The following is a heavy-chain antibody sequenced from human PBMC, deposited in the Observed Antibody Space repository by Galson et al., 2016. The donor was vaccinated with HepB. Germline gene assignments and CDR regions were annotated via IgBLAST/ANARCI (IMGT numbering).Heavy chain of an antibody. V-gene: IGHV3-21*01. CDR3: ARDGTIFGVDPWYFDL. CDR1: GFTFSSYS. Sequence: SLRLSCAPSGFTFSSYSMSWVRQAPGKGLEWISYISTRSTYIHYADSVKGRFTISRDNAKNSLNLQMNNLRAEDTAVYYCARDGTIFGVDPWYFDLWGRGTLVTVSS. D-gene: IGHD3-3*01. J-gene: IGHJ2*01. CDR2: ISTRSTYI.